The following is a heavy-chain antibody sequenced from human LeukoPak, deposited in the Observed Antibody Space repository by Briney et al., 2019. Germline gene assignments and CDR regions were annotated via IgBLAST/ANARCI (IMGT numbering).Heavy chain of an antibody. CDR1: GGSISSSSYY. D-gene: IGHD2-15*01. V-gene: IGHV4-39*01. CDR3: ARHATSIYCSSGSCPNHFQH. Sequence: SETLSLTCTVSGGSISSSSYYWGWIRQPPGKGLEWIGSIYYSGGTFYNPSLKSRVTMSIDTSKNQFSLKLSSVTAADTAVYYCARHATSIYCSSGSCPNHFQHWGQGTLVTVSS. CDR2: IYYSGGT. J-gene: IGHJ1*01.